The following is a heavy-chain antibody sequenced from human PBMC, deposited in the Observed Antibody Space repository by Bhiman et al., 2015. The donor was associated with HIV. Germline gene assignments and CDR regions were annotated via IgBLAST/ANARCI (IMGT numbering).Heavy chain of an antibody. CDR3: ARDPFQSWGD. V-gene: IGHV3-53*01. D-gene: IGHD3-16*01. CDR2: SMPMEA. J-gene: IGHJ4*02. Sequence: EVQLLASGGGLIQPGGSLRLSWAASGFTVNNDYIYWVRQAPGKGWSGSQLSMPMEAHSSTDSVKDRFAISTDSSRNTVSLQMNSLRAEDTAVYYCARDPFQSWGDWGQGTLVTVSS. CDR1: GFTVNNDY.